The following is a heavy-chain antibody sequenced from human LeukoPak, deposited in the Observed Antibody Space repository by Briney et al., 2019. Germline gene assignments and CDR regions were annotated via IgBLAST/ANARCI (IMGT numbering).Heavy chain of an antibody. Sequence: SETLSLTCTVSGGSLSSHYWSWIRQPPGKGLEWMGYIYYSGSTNYNPSLTSRVTVSVDTSKNQFSLMLSSVTAADTAVYYCARTGITGTGEDYWGQGTLVTVSS. CDR3: ARTGITGTGEDY. CDR1: GGSLSSHY. J-gene: IGHJ4*02. CDR2: IYYSGST. V-gene: IGHV4-59*11. D-gene: IGHD1-20*01.